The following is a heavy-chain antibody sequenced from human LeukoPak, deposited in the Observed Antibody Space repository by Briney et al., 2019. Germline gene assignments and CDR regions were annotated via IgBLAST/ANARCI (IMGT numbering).Heavy chain of an antibody. D-gene: IGHD1-26*01. V-gene: IGHV6-1*01. CDR3: GRVYSGSHYFDC. CDR1: GDSVSSNSAT. CDR2: TYYRSKWYN. J-gene: IGHJ4*02. Sequence: SQTLSLTCAISGDSVSSNSATWNWIRQSPSRGLEWLGRTYYRSKWYNDYAVSVKSRITINQDTSKIQSSLQLNSVTPEDTAVYYCGRVYSGSHYFDCWGQGTLVTVSS.